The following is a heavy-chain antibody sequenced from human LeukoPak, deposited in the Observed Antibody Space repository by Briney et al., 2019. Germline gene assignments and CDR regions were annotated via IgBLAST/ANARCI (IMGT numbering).Heavy chain of an antibody. CDR3: AGSSGYYTEYFQH. D-gene: IGHD3-22*01. Sequence: SETLSLTCTVSGGSISSSSYYWGWIRQPPGKGLEWIGSIYYSGSTYYNPSLKSRVTISVDTSKNQFSLKLSSVTAADTAVYYCAGSSGYYTEYFQHWGQGTLVTVSS. J-gene: IGHJ1*01. CDR2: IYYSGST. CDR1: GGSISSSSYY. V-gene: IGHV4-39*07.